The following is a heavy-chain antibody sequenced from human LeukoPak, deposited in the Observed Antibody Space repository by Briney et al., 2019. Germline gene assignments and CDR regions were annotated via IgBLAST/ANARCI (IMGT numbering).Heavy chain of an antibody. CDR2: ISYDGSNK. Sequence: PGKSLRLSCAASGFTFSAYGMHWVRLAPGKGLEWVAVISYDGSNKYYADSVKGRFTISRDNSKNTLYLQMNSLRAEDTAVYYCATGGNFDWSYVGNFDYWGQGTLVTVSS. V-gene: IGHV3-30*03. CDR1: GFTFSAYG. D-gene: IGHD3-9*01. J-gene: IGHJ4*02. CDR3: ATGGNFDWSYVGNFDY.